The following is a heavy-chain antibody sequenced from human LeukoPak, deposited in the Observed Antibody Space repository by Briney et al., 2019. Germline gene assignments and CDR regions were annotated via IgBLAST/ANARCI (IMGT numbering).Heavy chain of an antibody. CDR1: GFTFSDYY. V-gene: IGHV3-11*01. J-gene: IGHJ4*02. D-gene: IGHD5-12*01. CDR2: ISSSGSTI. Sequence: GGSLRLSCAASGFTFSDYYMSWVRQAPGKGLEWVSYISSSGSTIYYADSVKGRFTISRDNAKNSLYLQMNSLRAEDTAVYYCARGRVYSGYDYMDDYWGQGTLVTVSS. CDR3: ARGRVYSGYDYMDDY.